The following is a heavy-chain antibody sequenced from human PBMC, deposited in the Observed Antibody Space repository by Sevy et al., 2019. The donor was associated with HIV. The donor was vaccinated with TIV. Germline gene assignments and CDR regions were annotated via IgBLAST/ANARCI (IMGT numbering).Heavy chain of an antibody. CDR1: GGTFSSYA. Sequence: ASVKVSCKASGGTFSSYAISWVRQAPGQGLEWMGGIIPIFGTANYAQTFQGRVTITADESTSTAYMELSSLRSEDTAVYYCARGDYYDSSGYYGYWGQGTLVTVSS. V-gene: IGHV1-69*13. CDR3: ARGDYYDSSGYYGY. J-gene: IGHJ4*02. D-gene: IGHD3-22*01. CDR2: IIPIFGTA.